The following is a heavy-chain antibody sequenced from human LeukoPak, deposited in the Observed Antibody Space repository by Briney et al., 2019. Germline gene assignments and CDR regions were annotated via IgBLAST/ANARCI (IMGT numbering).Heavy chain of an antibody. J-gene: IGHJ4*02. Sequence: NAGRSLRLSCAASGFTFSSYSMNWVRQAPGKGLEWVSSITGYSRSIYYADSVKGRFTISRDNAKNSLYLQMNSLRAEDTAVYYCARDPFPIYEILTGYHDYWGQGTLVTVSS. CDR2: ITGYSRSI. CDR1: GFTFSSYS. CDR3: ARDPFPIYEILTGYHDY. V-gene: IGHV3-21*01. D-gene: IGHD3-9*01.